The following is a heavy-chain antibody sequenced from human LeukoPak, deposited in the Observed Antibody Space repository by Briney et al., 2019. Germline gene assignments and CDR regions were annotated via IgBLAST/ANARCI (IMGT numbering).Heavy chain of an antibody. D-gene: IGHD2-15*01. CDR3: ARGGGCSAGTCFSPYFDY. Sequence: SETLSLICTLSGGSISSHYWSWIRQPPGKGLEWIGYIYNSGTSYSPSLKSRVSITVDTSRDQYSLELTSVTAADTAVYYCARGGGCSAGTCFSPYFDYWGQGNLVTVSS. CDR2: IYNSGT. V-gene: IGHV4-59*11. CDR1: GGSISSHY. J-gene: IGHJ4*02.